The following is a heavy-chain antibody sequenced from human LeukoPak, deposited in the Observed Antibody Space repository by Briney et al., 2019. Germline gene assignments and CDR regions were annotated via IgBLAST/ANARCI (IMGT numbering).Heavy chain of an antibody. CDR2: INHRGST. V-gene: IGHV4-34*01. D-gene: IGHD3-3*01. Sequence: SETLSLTCAVYGGSFSGYYWSWIRQPPGKGLEWIGEINHRGSTNYNPSLKSRVTISVDTSKNQFSLKLSSVTAADTAVYYCARHYRRGIRFLDPYYFDYWGQGTLVTVSS. CDR3: ARHYRRGIRFLDPYYFDY. CDR1: GGSFSGYY. J-gene: IGHJ4*02.